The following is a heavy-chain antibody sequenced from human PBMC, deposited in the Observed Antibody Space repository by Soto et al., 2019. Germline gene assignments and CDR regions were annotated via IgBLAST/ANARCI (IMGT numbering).Heavy chain of an antibody. J-gene: IGHJ4*02. D-gene: IGHD5-12*01. V-gene: IGHV3-21*01. CDR1: GFPFSSYS. CDR2: ISSSSYI. CDR3: ARGPPMATITFFAY. Sequence: EVQLVESGGGLVKPGGSLRLSCAASGFPFSSYSMNWVRQAPGKGLEWVSSISSSSYIYYADSLQGRFTISRDNAKNSLYLQMNSLRAEATAVYYFARGPPMATITFFAYWGQGTLVTVSS.